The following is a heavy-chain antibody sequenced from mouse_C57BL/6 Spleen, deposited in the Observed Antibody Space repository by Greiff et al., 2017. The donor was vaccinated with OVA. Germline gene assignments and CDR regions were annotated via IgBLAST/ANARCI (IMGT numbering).Heavy chain of an antibody. Sequence: QVQLQQSGAELVKPGASVKMSCKASGYTFTSYWITWVKQRPGQGLEWIGDIYPGSGSTNYNEKFKSKATLTVDTSSSTAYMQLSSLTSEDSAVYYCARSPLLLYYFDDWGQGTTLTVSS. CDR1: GYTFTSYW. CDR3: ARSPLLLYYFDD. D-gene: IGHD2-1*01. CDR2: IYPGSGST. J-gene: IGHJ2*01. V-gene: IGHV1-55*01.